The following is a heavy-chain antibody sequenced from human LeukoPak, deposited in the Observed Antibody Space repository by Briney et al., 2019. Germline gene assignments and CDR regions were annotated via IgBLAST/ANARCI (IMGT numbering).Heavy chain of an antibody. Sequence: GASVKVSCKASGYTFTSYDINWVRQATGQGLEWMGWMNPNSGNTGYAQKFQGRVTMTRNTSISTAYMELSSLRSEDTAVYYCARSYDSSGYLNDYWGQGTLVTVSS. V-gene: IGHV1-8*01. CDR3: ARSYDSSGYLNDY. CDR2: MNPNSGNT. J-gene: IGHJ4*02. CDR1: GYTFTSYD. D-gene: IGHD3-22*01.